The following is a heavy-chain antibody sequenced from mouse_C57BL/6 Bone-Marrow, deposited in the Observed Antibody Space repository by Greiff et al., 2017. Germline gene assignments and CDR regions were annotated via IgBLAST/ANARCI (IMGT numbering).Heavy chain of an antibody. J-gene: IGHJ1*03. CDR3: ARWSNWYFDV. CDR1: GYTFTSYW. Sequence: VQLQQPGAELAKPGASVKMSCKASGYTFTSYWITWVKQRTGQGLEWIGDIYPGSGSTNYNEKFKSKATLTVDTSSSTAYMQLSSLTSGDSAVYYCARWSNWYFDVWGTGTTGTVSS. CDR2: IYPGSGST. D-gene: IGHD5-1*01. V-gene: IGHV1-55*01.